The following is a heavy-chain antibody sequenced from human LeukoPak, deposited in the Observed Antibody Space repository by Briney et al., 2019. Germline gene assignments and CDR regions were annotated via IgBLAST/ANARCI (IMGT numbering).Heavy chain of an antibody. CDR2: VSSDGGST. V-gene: IGHV3-43*01. D-gene: IGHD3-10*01. Sequence: GGSLRLSCAASGFTFDDYSMHWVRQAPGKGLEWVSLVSSDGGSTYYADSVKGRFTISRDNSKNSLYVQLNNLRTEDTALYYCAKGRYGSGSFSTPFEYWGQGTLVTVSS. J-gene: IGHJ4*02. CDR1: GFTFDDYS. CDR3: AKGRYGSGSFSTPFEY.